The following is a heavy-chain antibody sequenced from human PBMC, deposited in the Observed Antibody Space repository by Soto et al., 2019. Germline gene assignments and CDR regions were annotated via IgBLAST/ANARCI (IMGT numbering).Heavy chain of an antibody. V-gene: IGHV1-69*02. CDR2: IIPILDVA. CDR3: ARAIQEEIGVAGPKDSGFDP. Sequence: QVQLVQSGAEVKRPGSSVKVSCQTSGGTFRTYTINWVRQAPGQGLEWMGRIIPILDVANYAQKFQGRVTRTADKARSTAHMELRSLRSEDTAVYYCARAIQEEIGVAGPKDSGFDPWGQGTLVTVSS. D-gene: IGHD6-19*01. CDR1: GGTFRTYT. J-gene: IGHJ5*02.